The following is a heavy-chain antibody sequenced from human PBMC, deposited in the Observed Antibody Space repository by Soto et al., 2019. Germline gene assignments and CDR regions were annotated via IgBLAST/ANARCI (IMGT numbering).Heavy chain of an antibody. CDR2: ITYDGSNK. CDR3: AKDPKAIGTHY. CDR1: GFIIGSYG. V-gene: IGHV3-30*18. D-gene: IGHD1-1*01. J-gene: IGHJ4*02. Sequence: PGGSLRLSCAASGFIIGSYGLHWVRQAPGTGLEWVAVITYDGSNKYYADSVRGRFSSSRDNSRNTVYLQMHSLRAEDTAVYYCAKDPKAIGTHYWGRGTLVTVSS.